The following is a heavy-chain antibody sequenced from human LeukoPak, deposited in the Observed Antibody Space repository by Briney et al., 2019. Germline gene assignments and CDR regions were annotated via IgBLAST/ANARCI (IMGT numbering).Heavy chain of an antibody. Sequence: GRSLRLSCAASGFTFDDYAMHGVRQAPGKGLEGVSGISWNSGSIGYADSVKGRFTISRDNAKNSLYLQMNSLRAEDTALYYCAKDSLYYYDSSGYYSWGQGTLVTVSS. CDR3: AKDSLYYYDSSGYYS. D-gene: IGHD3-22*01. CDR1: GFTFDDYA. V-gene: IGHV3-9*01. CDR2: ISWNSGSI. J-gene: IGHJ4*02.